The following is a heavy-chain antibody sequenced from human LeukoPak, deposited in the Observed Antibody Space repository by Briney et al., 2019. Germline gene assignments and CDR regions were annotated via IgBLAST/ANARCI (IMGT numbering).Heavy chain of an antibody. D-gene: IGHD2-15*01. CDR2: IYYSGST. CDR1: GGSISSYY. Sequence: SETLSLTCTVSGGSISSYYWSWIRQPPGKGLEWTGYIYYSGSTNYNPSLKSRVTISVDTSKNQFSLKLSSVTAADTAVYYCARSGDRYCSGGSCYSFFEYWGQGTLVTVSS. V-gene: IGHV4-59*01. J-gene: IGHJ4*02. CDR3: ARSGDRYCSGGSCYSFFEY.